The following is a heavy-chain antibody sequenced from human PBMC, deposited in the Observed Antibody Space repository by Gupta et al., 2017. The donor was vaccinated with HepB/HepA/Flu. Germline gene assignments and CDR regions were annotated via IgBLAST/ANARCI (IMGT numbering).Heavy chain of an antibody. CDR1: GFTFSDYW. CDR3: ARPGFAAAATFGWFNP. Sequence: EVQMVVCGGDLVQPGWSLRLSCAASGFTFSDYWMCWVRQAPGKGLEWVANIKKDGSEKYYVDSVKGRFIISRENAKNSLYLQMNSLRVEDTAVYYCARPGFAAAATFGWFNPWGQGTLVTVSS. D-gene: IGHD6-13*01. CDR2: IKKDGSEK. J-gene: IGHJ5*02. V-gene: IGHV3-7*01.